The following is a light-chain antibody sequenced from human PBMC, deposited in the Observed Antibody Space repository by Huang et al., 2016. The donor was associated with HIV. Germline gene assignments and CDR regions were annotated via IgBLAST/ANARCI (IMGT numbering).Light chain of an antibody. CDR3: QQYHRRRWT. Sequence: DIQMTQSPSSLSASVGDRVTITCRASQDIRNSLAWYQQKPGKGPKLLLYAASKLESWVPSRFSGGGSGTGYTLTISSLQPEDSATYYCQQYHRRRWTFGQGTKVEIK. V-gene: IGKV1-NL1*01. CDR1: QDIRNS. CDR2: AAS. J-gene: IGKJ1*01.